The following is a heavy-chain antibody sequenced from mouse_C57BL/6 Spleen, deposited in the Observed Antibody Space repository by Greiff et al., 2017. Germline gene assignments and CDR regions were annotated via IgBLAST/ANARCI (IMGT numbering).Heavy chain of an antibody. J-gene: IGHJ2*01. CDR1: GYTFTDYE. D-gene: IGHD3-2*02. CDR3: TLTAHGFDY. CDR2: IDPETGGT. V-gene: IGHV1-15*01. Sequence: QVQLQQSGAELVRPGASVTLSCTASGYTFTDYEMHWVKQTPVHGLEWIGAIDPETGGTAYNQKFKGKAILTADKSSSTAYMELRSLTSEDSAVYYCTLTAHGFDYWGQGTTLTVSS.